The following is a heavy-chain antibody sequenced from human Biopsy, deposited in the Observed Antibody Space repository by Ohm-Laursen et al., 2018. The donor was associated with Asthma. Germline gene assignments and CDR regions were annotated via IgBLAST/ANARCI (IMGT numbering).Heavy chain of an antibody. CDR2: VFYGGAT. CDR3: ARGVVYGGDSYAEYFQH. CDR1: GGSISSYH. D-gene: IGHD4-23*01. J-gene: IGHJ1*01. Sequence: SDTLSLTCSVYGGSISSYHWSWIRQPPGKGLEWIGYVFYGGATNYNPSLKSRVTISVDTSKNQFFLRLSSVTAADTAVYYCARGVVYGGDSYAEYFQHWGQGTLVTVSS. V-gene: IGHV4-59*07.